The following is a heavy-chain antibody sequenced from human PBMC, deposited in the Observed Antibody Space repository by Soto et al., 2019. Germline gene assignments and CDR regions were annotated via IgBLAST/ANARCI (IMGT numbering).Heavy chain of an antibody. D-gene: IGHD6-19*01. Sequence: QVQLQESGPGLVKPSETLSLTCTVSGGSISSYYWSWIRQPPGKGLEWIGYIYYSGITNYNPSLKSRVTISVDTSKNQVALKLSSVTAADTAVYYCARRQSSGWMDAFDIWGQGTMVTVSS. J-gene: IGHJ3*02. CDR2: IYYSGIT. CDR3: ARRQSSGWMDAFDI. CDR1: GGSISSYY. V-gene: IGHV4-59*08.